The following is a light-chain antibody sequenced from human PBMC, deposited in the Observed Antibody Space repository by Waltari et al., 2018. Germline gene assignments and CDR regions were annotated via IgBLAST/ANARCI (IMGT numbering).Light chain of an antibody. CDR2: SAS. CDR3: QQSHNWPPLT. V-gene: IGKV3-15*01. Sequence: EVVLTQSPATLSLSPGERATLPCRASQGVRVNLAWYQQRPGQAPRLLVYSASTRATGIPARFSGSGSGTEFTLTISSLESEDFAVYYCQQSHNWPPLTFGGGTKVEIK. CDR1: QGVRVN. J-gene: IGKJ4*01.